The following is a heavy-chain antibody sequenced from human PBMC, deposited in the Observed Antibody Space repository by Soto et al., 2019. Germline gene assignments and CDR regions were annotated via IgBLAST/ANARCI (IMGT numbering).Heavy chain of an antibody. Sequence: EVQLLESGGTLVQPGESLRLSCAVSGFSFSSFAMNWVRQAPGEGLEWVSSIRGTATSYADSVKGRFTISRDNPKNTVYRQTNSLRVEDTGVYFCAKVAGLMTTTGGCGKRFASWGQGPLVIVPS. CDR2: IRGTAT. CDR1: GFSFSSFA. CDR3: AKVAGLMTTTGGCGKRFAS. V-gene: IGHV3-23*01. J-gene: IGHJ5*01. D-gene: IGHD1-1*01.